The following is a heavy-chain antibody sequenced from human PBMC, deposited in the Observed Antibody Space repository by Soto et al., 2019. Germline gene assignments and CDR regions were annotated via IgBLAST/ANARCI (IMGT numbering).Heavy chain of an antibody. CDR2: ISSSSSTI. Sequence: EVQLVESGGGLVQPGGSLRLSCAASGFTFSSYSMNWVRQAPGKVLEWVSYISSSSSTIYYADSVKGRFTISRDNAKNSLYLPMNSLRDEDTAVYYCARVTARYYYYCMDVWSQGTTVTVSS. CDR3: ARVTARYYYYCMDV. CDR1: GFTFSSYS. V-gene: IGHV3-48*02. J-gene: IGHJ6*02. D-gene: IGHD5-18*01.